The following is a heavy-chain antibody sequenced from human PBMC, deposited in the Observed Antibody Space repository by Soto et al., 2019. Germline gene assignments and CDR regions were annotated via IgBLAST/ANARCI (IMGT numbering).Heavy chain of an antibody. J-gene: IGHJ4*02. V-gene: IGHV4-59*08. Sequence: ASETLSLTCSVSGGSITSHYCSWFRQPPGKGLEWIGYIHHGGSTSYNPSLKSRVTISVDTSKNQFSLRLSSVTAADTAVYYCARVQRDSAFGHFDYWGPGTLVTVSS. D-gene: IGHD3-3*01. CDR3: ARVQRDSAFGHFDY. CDR1: GGSITSHY. CDR2: IHHGGST.